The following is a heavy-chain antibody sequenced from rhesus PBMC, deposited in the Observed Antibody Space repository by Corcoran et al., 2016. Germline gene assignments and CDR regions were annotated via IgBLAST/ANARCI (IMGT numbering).Heavy chain of an antibody. CDR3: TRVVTVTKGFDY. J-gene: IGHJ4*01. V-gene: IGHV3-100*02. Sequence: DVQLVESGGGLVKPGGSLRLSSVASVFPFSSYEMPLFRQAPGKGLEWVSVISESGGTIDYADAVKGRFTSSRDNAKNSLFLQMDRLRAEDTAVYYCTRVVTVTKGFDYWGQGVLVIVSS. CDR1: VFPFSSYE. CDR2: ISESGGTI. D-gene: IGHD4-23*01.